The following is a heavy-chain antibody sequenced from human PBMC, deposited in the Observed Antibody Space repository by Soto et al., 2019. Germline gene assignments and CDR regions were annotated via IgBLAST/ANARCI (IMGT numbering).Heavy chain of an antibody. Sequence: EVQLLESGGGLVHPGGSLRLSCAASGFTFSNYAMNWVRQAPGEGLEWISGIGGGGDRTHYADSVKGRFTISRDNSKNTLYLQTNSLRVEDTAIYYCAKAFYDILTGIDYWGRGTLVTVSS. V-gene: IGHV3-23*01. J-gene: IGHJ4*02. CDR1: GFTFSNYA. CDR3: AKAFYDILTGIDY. CDR2: IGGGGDRT. D-gene: IGHD3-9*01.